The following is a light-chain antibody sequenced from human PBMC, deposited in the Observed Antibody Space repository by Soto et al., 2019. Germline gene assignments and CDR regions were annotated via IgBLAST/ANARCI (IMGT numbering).Light chain of an antibody. V-gene: IGKV3-11*01. CDR2: DAS. Sequence: EIVLTQSPTTLSLSPGERATLSCRARHNFNNRLAWYQQKPGPAPRLVICDASRTATVLAAMFRGSWSGTDFPLTISSLYPEDSAVYYCQHRNDWPLTFGGGTKVDI. CDR1: HNFNNR. J-gene: IGKJ4*01. CDR3: QHRNDWPLT.